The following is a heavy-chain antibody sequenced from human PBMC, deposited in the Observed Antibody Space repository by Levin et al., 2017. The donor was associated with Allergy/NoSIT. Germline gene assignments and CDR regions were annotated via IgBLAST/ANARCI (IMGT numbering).Heavy chain of an antibody. CDR1: GASINSGNYY. CDR3: ARHPGASFAY. J-gene: IGHJ4*02. V-gene: IGHV4-31*03. D-gene: IGHD3-10*01. CDR2: VHYSGAT. Sequence: PSETLSLTCTVSGASINSGNYYWSWIRQHPEKGLEWIGYVHYSGATYYSPSLESRLNMSVDTSKNQFSLKLTHVTVADTAVYYCARHPGASFAYWGQGTLVAVAS.